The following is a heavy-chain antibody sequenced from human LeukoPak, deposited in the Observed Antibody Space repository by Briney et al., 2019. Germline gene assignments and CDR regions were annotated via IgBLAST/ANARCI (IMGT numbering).Heavy chain of an antibody. D-gene: IGHD2-2*01. CDR3: ARTPFNIVVVPAAIEVQSNFYMDV. CDR2: IKKDGSEK. V-gene: IGHV3-7*03. CDR1: GFTFSSYW. J-gene: IGHJ6*03. Sequence: GGSLRLSCAASGFTFSSYWMSWVRQAPGKGLEWVANIKKDGSEKYYVDSVKGRFTISRDNAKNSLYLQMNSLRAEDTAVYYCARTPFNIVVVPAAIEVQSNFYMDVWGKGTTVTISS.